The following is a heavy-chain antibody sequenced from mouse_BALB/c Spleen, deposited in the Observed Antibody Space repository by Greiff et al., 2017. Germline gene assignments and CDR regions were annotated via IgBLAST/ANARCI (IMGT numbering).Heavy chain of an antibody. V-gene: IGHV5-6-5*01. CDR1: GFTFSSYA. CDR3: ARGGDGYSFAY. CDR2: ISSGGST. Sequence: EVKVVESGGGLVKPGGSLKLSCAASGFTFSSYAMSWVRQTPEKRLEWVASISSGGSTYYPDSVKGRFTISRDNARNILYLQMSSLRSEDTAMYYCARGGDGYSFAYWGQGTLVTVSA. D-gene: IGHD2-3*01. J-gene: IGHJ3*01.